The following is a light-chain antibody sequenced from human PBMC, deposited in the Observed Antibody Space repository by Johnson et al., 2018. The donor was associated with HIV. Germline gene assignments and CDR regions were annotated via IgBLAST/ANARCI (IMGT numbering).Light chain of an antibody. CDR3: GTWDKSLNTGAV. J-gene: IGLJ1*01. Sequence: QSVLTQPPSVSAAPGQKVTISCSGSSSNIGDHSVSWFQHLPGAAPKLLIYDNDRRPSGVPDRFSGSKSGTSATLGIAGLQTGDEADYYCGTWDKSLNTGAVFGTGTKVTVL. CDR2: DND. V-gene: IGLV1-51*02. CDR1: SSNIGDHS.